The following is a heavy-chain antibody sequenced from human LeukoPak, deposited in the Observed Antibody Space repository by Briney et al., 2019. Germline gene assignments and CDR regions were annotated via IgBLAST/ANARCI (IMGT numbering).Heavy chain of an antibody. V-gene: IGHV3-23*01. Sequence: PGGSLRLSCAASAFTFSNYDINWVRQAPGKGLEWGSGIASGANTFYADSVKGRFTISRDNSKDTLYLQMNILRVDDTAVYYCAKVSWFSGSYSGDFWGQGTLVTVSS. D-gene: IGHD1-26*01. CDR1: AFTFSNYD. CDR2: IASGANT. CDR3: AKVSWFSGSYSGDF. J-gene: IGHJ4*02.